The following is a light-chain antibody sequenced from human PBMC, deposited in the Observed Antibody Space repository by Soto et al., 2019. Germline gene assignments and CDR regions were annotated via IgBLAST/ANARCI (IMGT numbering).Light chain of an antibody. V-gene: IGLV8-61*01. CDR2: STN. Sequence: QAVVTQEPSFSVSPGGTVTLTCGLSSGSVSTSYYPSWYQQTPGQAPRTLIYSTNTRSSGVPDRFSGSILGNKAALTITGAQADDESDYYCVLHMGSGIWVFGGGTKHRP. CDR1: SGSVSTSYY. J-gene: IGLJ3*02. CDR3: VLHMGSGIWV.